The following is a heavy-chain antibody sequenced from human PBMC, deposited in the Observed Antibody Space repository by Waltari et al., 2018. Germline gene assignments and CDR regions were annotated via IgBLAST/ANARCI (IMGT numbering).Heavy chain of an antibody. CDR2: IYHSGSH. CDR3: ARHVGGGVGYFQH. Sequence: QVQLQESGPGLVKPSETLSLTCAVSGYSISSGYYWGWIRQPPGKGLEWIGSIYHSGSHYTNPSLKSRVTIPVDTSKNQFSLTLSSGTAADTAVYYCARHVGGGVGYFQHWGQGTLVTVSS. V-gene: IGHV4-38-2*01. J-gene: IGHJ1*01. CDR1: GYSISSGYY. D-gene: IGHD1-26*01.